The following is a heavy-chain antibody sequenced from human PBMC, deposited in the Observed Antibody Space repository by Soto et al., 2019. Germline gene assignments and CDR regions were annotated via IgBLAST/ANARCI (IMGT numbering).Heavy chain of an antibody. Sequence: EVQLLESGGGLMQRGGSLRLSCAASGLTFGDYAFSWVRLAPGKGLEWISAINYNGENTFYLDSVRGRFTISRDNSRDTLFLQMNSLRDEDTAVYYCAKSGKGWWRGLDSWGQGTLVTVSS. CDR1: GLTFGDYA. V-gene: IGHV3-23*01. J-gene: IGHJ5*01. D-gene: IGHD2-8*02. CDR3: AKSGKGWWRGLDS. CDR2: INYNGENT.